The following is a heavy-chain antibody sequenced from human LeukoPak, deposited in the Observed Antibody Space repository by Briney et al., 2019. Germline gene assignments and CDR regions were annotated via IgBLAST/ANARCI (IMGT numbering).Heavy chain of an antibody. Sequence: SETLSLTCAVYGGSFSGYYWSWIRQPPGKGLEWIGEINHSGSTNYNPSLKSRVTISVDTSKNQFSLKLSSVTAADTAVYYCARVSEAAAGPLADYWGQGTLVTVSS. D-gene: IGHD6-13*01. V-gene: IGHV4-34*01. CDR2: INHSGST. CDR1: GGSFSGYY. CDR3: ARVSEAAAGPLADY. J-gene: IGHJ4*02.